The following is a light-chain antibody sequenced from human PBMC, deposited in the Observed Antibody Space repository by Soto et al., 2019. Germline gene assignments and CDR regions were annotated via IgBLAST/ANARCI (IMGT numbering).Light chain of an antibody. CDR1: QGISSV. V-gene: IGKV1-13*02. CDR3: QQFNSYPIT. J-gene: IGKJ5*01. CDR2: DAS. Sequence: AIQLTQSPSSLPASVGDRVTITCRASQGISSVLAWYQQKPGKAPKLLIYDASSLESGVPSRFSGSGSGTDFTLTISSLQPEDFATYYCQQFNSYPITFGQGKRLEIK.